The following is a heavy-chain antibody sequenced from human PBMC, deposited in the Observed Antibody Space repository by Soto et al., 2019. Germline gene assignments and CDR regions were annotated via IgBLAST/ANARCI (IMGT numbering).Heavy chain of an antibody. CDR2: IWYDGSNK. Sequence: PGVSLRLSFAAPGFTFSSYGMHWVRQAPGKGLEWVAVIWYDGSNKYYADSVKGRFTISRDNSKNTLYLQMNSLRAEDTAVYYCARDLVTLDYWGQGTLVTVSS. D-gene: IGHD4-4*01. CDR3: ARDLVTLDY. J-gene: IGHJ4*02. CDR1: GFTFSSYG. V-gene: IGHV3-33*01.